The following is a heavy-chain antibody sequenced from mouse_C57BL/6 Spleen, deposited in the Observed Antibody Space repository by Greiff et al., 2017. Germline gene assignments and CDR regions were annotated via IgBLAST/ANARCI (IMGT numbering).Heavy chain of an antibody. Sequence: VQLQESGPELVKPGASVKISCKASGYAFSSSWMNWVKQRPGKGLEWIGRIYPGDGDTNYNGKFKGKATLTADKSSSTAYMQLSSLTSEDSAVYCCARDGVNPFDYGGQGTTLTVSS. V-gene: IGHV1-82*01. CDR2: IYPGDGDT. D-gene: IGHD2-1*01. J-gene: IGHJ2*01. CDR3: ARDGVNPFDY. CDR1: GYAFSSSW.